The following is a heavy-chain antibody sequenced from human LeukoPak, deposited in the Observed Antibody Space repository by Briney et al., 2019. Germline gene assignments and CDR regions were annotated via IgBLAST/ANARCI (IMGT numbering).Heavy chain of an antibody. CDR1: GFTFSSYA. D-gene: IGHD2-2*01. CDR2: ISGSGGST. CDR3: AVIRGYCSSTSCYLPWGWFDP. Sequence: GGSLRLSCAASGFTFSSYAMSWVRQAPGKGLEWVSAISGSGGSTYYADSVKGRFTISRDNAKNSLYLQMNSLRAEDTAVYYCAVIRGYCSSTSCYLPWGWFDPWGQGTLVTVSS. J-gene: IGHJ5*02. V-gene: IGHV3-23*01.